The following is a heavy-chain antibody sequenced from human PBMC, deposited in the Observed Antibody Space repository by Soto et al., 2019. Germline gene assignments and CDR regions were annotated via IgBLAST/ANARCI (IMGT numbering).Heavy chain of an antibody. J-gene: IGHJ6*02. CDR3: ARTRIAAAGTAYYYYYGMDV. V-gene: IGHV1-2*04. CDR2: INPNSGGT. D-gene: IGHD6-13*01. CDR1: GYTFTGYY. Sequence: ASVKVSCKASGYTFTGYYMHWVLQAPGQGLEWMGWINPNSGGTNYAQKFQGWVTMTRDTSISTAYMELSRLRSDDTAVYYCARTRIAAAGTAYYYYYGMDVWGQGTTVTVSS.